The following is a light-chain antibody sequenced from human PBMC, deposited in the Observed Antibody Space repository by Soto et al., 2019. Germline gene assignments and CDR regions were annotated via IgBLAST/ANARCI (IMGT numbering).Light chain of an antibody. CDR1: TSDVGAYNH. J-gene: IGLJ1*01. V-gene: IGLV2-14*03. CDR3: LSYTTSTTYV. CDR2: DVS. Sequence: QSALTQPASVSGSPGQSITISCTGTTSDVGAYNHVSWYQHHPGKAPKLMIYDVSNRPSGVSNRFSGSKSGNTASLTISGLQAEDEADYYCLSYTTSTTYVFGTGTKVTVL.